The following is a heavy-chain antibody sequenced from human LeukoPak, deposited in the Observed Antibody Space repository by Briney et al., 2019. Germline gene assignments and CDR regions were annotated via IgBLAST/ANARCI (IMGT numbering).Heavy chain of an antibody. CDR2: VHYSGST. CDR1: GGSISFITSLTYY. D-gene: IGHD6-19*01. CDR3: GRGSGWYKYLDY. V-gene: IGHV4-39*07. Sequence: SETLSLTCIVSGGSISFITSLTYYWNWIRQSPGTGLEWIGSVHYSGSTYYNPSLKSRVTISVDTSKNQFSLKLSSVTAADTAVYYCGRGSGWYKYLDYWGQGTLVTVSS. J-gene: IGHJ4*02.